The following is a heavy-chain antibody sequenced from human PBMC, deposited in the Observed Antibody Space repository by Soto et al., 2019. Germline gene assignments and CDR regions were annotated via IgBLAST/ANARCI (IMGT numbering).Heavy chain of an antibody. CDR3: ARGVSSDRLYRWFDP. V-gene: IGHV3-33*01. CDR1: GFTFSSYG. D-gene: IGHD3-22*01. Sequence: QVQLVESGGGVVQPGRSLRLSCAASGFTFSSYGMHWVRQAPGKGLEWVAVIWYDGSNKYYADSVKGRFTISRDNSKNTLYLQMNSLRAEDTAVYYCARGVSSDRLYRWFDPWGQGTLVTVSS. J-gene: IGHJ5*02. CDR2: IWYDGSNK.